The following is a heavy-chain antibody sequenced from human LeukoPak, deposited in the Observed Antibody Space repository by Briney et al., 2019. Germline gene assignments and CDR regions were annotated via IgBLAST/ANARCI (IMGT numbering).Heavy chain of an antibody. CDR2: IYPGDSDT. J-gene: IGHJ5*02. CDR1: GYSFTSYW. CDR3: ARHREGATTNWFDP. Sequence: ASVKVSCKASGYSFTSYWIGWVRQMPGKGLEWIGIIYPGDSDTRYSPSFQGQVTISADKSISTAYLQWSSLKASDTAMYYCARHREGATTNWFDPWGQRTLVTVSS. V-gene: IGHV5-51*01. D-gene: IGHD1-26*01.